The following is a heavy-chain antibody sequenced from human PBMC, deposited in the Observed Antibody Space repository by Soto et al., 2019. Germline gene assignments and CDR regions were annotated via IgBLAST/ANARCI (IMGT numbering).Heavy chain of an antibody. D-gene: IGHD4-17*01. CDR1: GFSISSSIFH. V-gene: IGHV4-39*01. CDR2: IYYSGST. Sequence: SETLSLTCSFSGFSISSSIFHWDWLRQPPGKGLEWIGSIYYSGSTYYNPSLKSRVTISVDTSKNQFSLKLSSVTAADTAVYYCASGITVTSGFDYWGQGTLVTVSS. J-gene: IGHJ4*02. CDR3: ASGITVTSGFDY.